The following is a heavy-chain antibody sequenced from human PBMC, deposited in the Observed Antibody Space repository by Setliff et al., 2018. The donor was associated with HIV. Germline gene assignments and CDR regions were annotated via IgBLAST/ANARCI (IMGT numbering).Heavy chain of an antibody. CDR2: IYHTGIA. V-gene: IGHV4-59*08. D-gene: IGHD2-21*02. Sequence: PSETLSLTCTVSGGSVTSYYWSWIRQSPEKGLEWIGYIYHTGIANYNPSLKSRGTISVDTSKNQFSLNLTSVTAAYTAVYYCARGQGCGGGCHYAFEMWGQGTMVTVSS. CDR1: GGSVTSYY. J-gene: IGHJ3*02. CDR3: ARGQGCGGGCHYAFEM.